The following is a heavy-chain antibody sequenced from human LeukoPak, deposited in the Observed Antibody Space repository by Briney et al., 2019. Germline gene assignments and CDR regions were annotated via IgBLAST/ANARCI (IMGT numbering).Heavy chain of an antibody. CDR3: AKARGIAVSGGGFDS. J-gene: IGHJ4*02. CDR2: ISWDGDNI. CDR1: GFTFYDYA. V-gene: IGHV3-9*03. Sequence: HPGGSLRLSCAASGFTFYDYAMHWVRQVPGKGLEWVSGISWDGDNIAYADSVKGRFTISRDNAKNSLYLQMNSLRAEDMALYYCAKARGIAVSGGGFDSWGQGTLVTVSS. D-gene: IGHD2-15*01.